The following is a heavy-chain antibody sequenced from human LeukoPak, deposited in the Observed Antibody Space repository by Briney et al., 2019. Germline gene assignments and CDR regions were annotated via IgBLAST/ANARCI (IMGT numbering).Heavy chain of an antibody. D-gene: IGHD3-22*01. CDR2: IYHSGST. V-gene: IGHV4-4*02. CDR1: GGSISSSNW. CDR3: AGDLFDGWLLQLGNYYYGMDV. J-gene: IGHJ6*02. Sequence: SETLSLTCAVSGGSISSSNWWSWVRQPPGKGLEWIGEIYHSGSTNYNPSLKSRVTITVDKSKNQFSLKLSSVTAADTAVYYCAGDLFDGWLLQLGNYYYGMDVWGQGTTVTVSS.